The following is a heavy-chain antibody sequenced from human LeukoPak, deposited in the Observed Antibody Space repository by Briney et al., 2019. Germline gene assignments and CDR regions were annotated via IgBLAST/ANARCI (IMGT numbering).Heavy chain of an antibody. CDR1: GYTFTGYY. CDR3: AREGVAVPAANYYYYMDV. J-gene: IGHJ6*03. D-gene: IGHD2-2*01. CDR2: INPNSGGT. V-gene: IGHV1-2*02. Sequence: ASVKVSCKASGYTFTGYYMHWVRQAPGQELEWMGWINPNSGGTNYAQKFQGRVTMTRDTSISTAYMELSRLRSDDTAVYYCAREGVAVPAANYYYYMDVWGKGTTVTVSS.